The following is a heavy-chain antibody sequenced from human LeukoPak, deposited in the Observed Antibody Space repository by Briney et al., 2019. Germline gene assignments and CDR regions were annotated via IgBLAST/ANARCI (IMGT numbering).Heavy chain of an antibody. J-gene: IGHJ4*02. CDR3: AKDRWFGEFDY. CDR1: GFTFSSYG. CDR2: ISGSGGST. D-gene: IGHD3-10*01. Sequence: GGSLRLSCAVSGFTFSSYGMSWVRQAPGKGLEWVSAISGSGGSTYYADSVEGRFTISRDNSKNTLYLQMNSLRAEDTAVYYCAKDRWFGEFDYWGQGTLVTVSS. V-gene: IGHV3-23*01.